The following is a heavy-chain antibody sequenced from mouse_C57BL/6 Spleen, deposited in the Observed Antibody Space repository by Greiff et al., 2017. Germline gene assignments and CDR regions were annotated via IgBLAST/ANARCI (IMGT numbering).Heavy chain of an antibody. CDR2: IYPGDGDT. D-gene: IGHD2-12*01. CDR3: ARGGDSYLYYYAMDY. J-gene: IGHJ4*01. CDR1: GYAFSSYW. V-gene: IGHV1-80*01. Sequence: QVHVKQSGAELVKPGASVKISCKASGYAFSSYWMNWVKQRPGKGLEWIGQIYPGDGDTNYNGKFKGKATLTADKSSSTAYMQLSSLTSEDSAVYFCARGGDSYLYYYAMDYWGQGTSVTVSS.